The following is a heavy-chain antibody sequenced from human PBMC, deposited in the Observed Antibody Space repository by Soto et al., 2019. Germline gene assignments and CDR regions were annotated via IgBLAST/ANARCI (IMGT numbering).Heavy chain of an antibody. J-gene: IGHJ6*02. Sequence: GASVKVSCKASGYTFTGYYMHWVRQAPGQGLEWMGWINPNSGGTNYAQKFQGWVTMTRDTSTSTVYMELSSLRSEDTAVYYCAAAQGSYSSSWPPLPHYYYYGMDVWGQGTTVTVSS. D-gene: IGHD6-13*01. V-gene: IGHV1-2*04. CDR2: INPNSGGT. CDR1: GYTFTGYY. CDR3: AAAQGSYSSSWPPLPHYYYYGMDV.